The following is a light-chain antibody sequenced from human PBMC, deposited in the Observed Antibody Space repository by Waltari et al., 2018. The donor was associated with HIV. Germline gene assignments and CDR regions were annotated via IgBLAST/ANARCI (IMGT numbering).Light chain of an antibody. CDR3: QQYYFMPFT. J-gene: IGKJ2*01. Sequence: NVMTQTLDSLAVTLRDRATITCNPSQSLLYSPASPSYLAWFQHKSGQPPILLLYCASTRQSGVPDRFTGSGSGTDFTLTISSLQAEDVAVYYCQQYYFMPFTFGQGTKLEI. V-gene: IGKV4-1*01. CDR2: CAS. CDR1: QSLLYSPASPSY.